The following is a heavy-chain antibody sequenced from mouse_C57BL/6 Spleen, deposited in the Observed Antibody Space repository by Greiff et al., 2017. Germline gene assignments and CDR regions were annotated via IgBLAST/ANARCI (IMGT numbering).Heavy chain of an antibody. D-gene: IGHD1-1*01. CDR1: GYAFTNYL. V-gene: IGHV1-54*01. Sequence: QVQLKESGAELVRPGTSVKVSCKASGYAFTNYLIEWVKQRPGQGLEWIGVINPGSGGTNYNEKFKGKATLTADKSSSTAYMQLSSLTSEDSAVYFCARYGSSPFDYRGQGTTLTLSS. CDR3: ARYGSSPFDY. CDR2: INPGSGGT. J-gene: IGHJ2*01.